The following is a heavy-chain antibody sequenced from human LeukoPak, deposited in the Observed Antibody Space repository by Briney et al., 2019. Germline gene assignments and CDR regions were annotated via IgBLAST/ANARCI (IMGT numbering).Heavy chain of an antibody. CDR2: IRQDGGQT. D-gene: IGHD3-10*01. CDR1: ELTFSGYW. V-gene: IGHV3-7*01. CDR3: ARDGHSSGSFDY. J-gene: IGHJ4*02. Sequence: GGSLRLSCAASELTFSGYWMNWVRQAPGKGLQWVGNIRQDGGQTHYLDSVKGRFTISRDNAKRSLYLQMNSLRPEDTAVYYCARDGHSSGSFDYWGQGTLVTVSS.